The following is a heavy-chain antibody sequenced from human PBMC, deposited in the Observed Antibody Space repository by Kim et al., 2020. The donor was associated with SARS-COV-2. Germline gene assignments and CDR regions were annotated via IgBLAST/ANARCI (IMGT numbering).Heavy chain of an antibody. CDR1: GGSISSYY. CDR2: IYYSGST. V-gene: IGHV4-59*01. Sequence: SETLSLTCTVSGGSISSYYWSWIRQPPGKGLEWIGYIYYSGSTNYNPSLKSRVTISVDTSKNQFSLKLSSVTAAETAVYYCATNDYVWGSYRHWGQGTLVTVSS. D-gene: IGHD3-16*02. J-gene: IGHJ4*02. CDR3: ATNDYVWGSYRH.